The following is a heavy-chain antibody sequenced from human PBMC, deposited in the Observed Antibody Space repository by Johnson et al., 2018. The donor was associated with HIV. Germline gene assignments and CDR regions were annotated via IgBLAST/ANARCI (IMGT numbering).Heavy chain of an antibody. J-gene: IGHJ3*02. CDR3: ARGLRRTTVGNDAFDI. Sequence: QVQLVESGGGLVKPGGSLRLSCAASGFTFSSYAMHWVRQVPGKGLEWVAVISYDGSNKYYADSVKGRFTISRDNSKNTLYLQMNSLRAEDTAVYYWARGLRRTTVGNDAFDIWGQGTMVTVSS. CDR1: GFTFSSYA. V-gene: IGHV3-30-3*01. CDR2: ISYDGSNK. D-gene: IGHD4-23*01.